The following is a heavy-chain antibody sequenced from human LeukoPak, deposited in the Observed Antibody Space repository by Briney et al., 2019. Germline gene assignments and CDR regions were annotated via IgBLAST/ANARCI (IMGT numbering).Heavy chain of an antibody. D-gene: IGHD1-26*01. CDR2: FDPEDGET. CDR1: GYTLTELS. J-gene: IGHJ3*02. Sequence: ASVKVSCKVSGYTLTELSMHWVRQAPGKGLEWMGGFDPEDGETIYAQKFQGRVTMTEDASTDTAYMELSSLRSEDTAVYYCATASSGSYYAPAFDIWGQGTMVTVSS. CDR3: ATASSGSYYAPAFDI. V-gene: IGHV1-24*01.